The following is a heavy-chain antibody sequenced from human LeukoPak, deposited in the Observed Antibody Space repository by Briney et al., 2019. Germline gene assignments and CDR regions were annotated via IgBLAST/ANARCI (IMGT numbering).Heavy chain of an antibody. Sequence: PGGSLRLSCAASGFTVSSNYMSWVRQAPGKGLEWVSVIYSGETTYYADSVKGRFTVSRDNSKDTLHLQMNSLRAEDTAVYYCAKTRLGNDDWGQGTLVTVSS. CDR2: IYSGETT. D-gene: IGHD4-11*01. J-gene: IGHJ4*02. CDR1: GFTVSSNY. V-gene: IGHV3-53*01. CDR3: AKTRLGNDD.